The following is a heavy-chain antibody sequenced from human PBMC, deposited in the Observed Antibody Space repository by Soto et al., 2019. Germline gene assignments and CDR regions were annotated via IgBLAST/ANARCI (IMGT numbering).Heavy chain of an antibody. CDR3: ARDVVVVPAAISWFDP. Sequence: QVQLVQSGAEVKKPGSSVKVSCKASGGTFSSYAISWVRQAPGQGLEWMGGIIPIFGTANYAQKFQGRVTITADESTSTAYMELSSLRSEDTAVYYCARDVVVVPAAISWFDPWGQGNLVTVSS. D-gene: IGHD2-2*02. J-gene: IGHJ5*02. V-gene: IGHV1-69*01. CDR1: GGTFSSYA. CDR2: IIPIFGTA.